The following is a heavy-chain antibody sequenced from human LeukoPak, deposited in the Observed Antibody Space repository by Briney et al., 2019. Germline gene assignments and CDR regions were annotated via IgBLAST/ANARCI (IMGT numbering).Heavy chain of an antibody. J-gene: IGHJ4*02. CDR1: GGSISSGSYY. D-gene: IGHD2-21*02. Sequence: SETLSPTCTVSGGSISSGSYYWGWIRQPPGKGLEWIGSIYYSGRTYYNPSLKSRVTISVDTSKNQFSLKLSSVTAEDTAVYYCAKGAPGGDCYSDWGQGTLVTVSS. CDR2: IYYSGRT. CDR3: AKGAPGGDCYSD. V-gene: IGHV4-39*07.